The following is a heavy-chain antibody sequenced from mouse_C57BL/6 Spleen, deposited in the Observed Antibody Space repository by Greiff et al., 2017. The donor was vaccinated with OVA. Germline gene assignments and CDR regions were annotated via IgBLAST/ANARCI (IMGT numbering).Heavy chain of an antibody. D-gene: IGHD4-1*02. CDR1: GFTFSSYG. CDR2: ISSGGSYT. Sequence: EVKLMESGGDLVKPGGSLKLSCAASGFTFSSYGMSWVRQTPDKRLEWVATISSGGSYTYYPDSVKGRFTISRDNAKNTLYLQMSSLKSEDTAMYYCARQSTGTYYFDYWGQGTTLTVSS. V-gene: IGHV5-6*01. CDR3: ARQSTGTYYFDY. J-gene: IGHJ2*01.